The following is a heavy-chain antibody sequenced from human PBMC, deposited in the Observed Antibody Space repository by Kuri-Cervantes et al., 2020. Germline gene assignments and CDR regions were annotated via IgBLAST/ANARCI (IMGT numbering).Heavy chain of an antibody. J-gene: IGHJ1*01. CDR1: GFTFSSYE. Sequence: GESLKISCAASGFTFSSYEMNWVRQAPGKGLEWVSAISGSGGSTYYADSVKGRFTISRDNSKNTLYLQMNSLRAEDTAVYYCASFPSYRLGYFQHWGQGTLVTVSS. V-gene: IGHV3-23*01. CDR3: ASFPSYRLGYFQH. D-gene: IGHD3-16*02. CDR2: ISGSGGST.